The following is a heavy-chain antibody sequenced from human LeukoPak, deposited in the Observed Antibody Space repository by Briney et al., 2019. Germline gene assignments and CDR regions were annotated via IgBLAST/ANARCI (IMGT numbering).Heavy chain of an antibody. V-gene: IGHV4-38-2*02. CDR3: ARNYYDTSGFQSGD. D-gene: IGHD3-22*01. Sequence: SETLSLTCSVSGDSITGYYWGWIRQPPGKGLEWIGNIYYTGNTYYNPSLKSRVTISVHTSKNQFSLKLSSVTAADTAVYFCARNYYDTSGFQSGDWGQGTLVTVSS. CDR1: GDSITGYY. CDR2: IYYTGNT. J-gene: IGHJ4*02.